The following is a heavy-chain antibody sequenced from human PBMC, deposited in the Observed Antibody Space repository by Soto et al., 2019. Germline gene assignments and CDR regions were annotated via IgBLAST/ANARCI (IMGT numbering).Heavy chain of an antibody. J-gene: IGHJ5*02. Sequence: GGSLRLSCAASGFNFRSYGMYWVRQAPGKGLEWVAVISDDGSYKYYKDAVKGRFTISRDNSKNTVDLQMNSLRAEDTAVYYCAKDLRLLWFDPWGQGTLVTVSS. V-gene: IGHV3-30*18. CDR3: AKDLRLLWFDP. D-gene: IGHD4-17*01. CDR1: GFNFRSYG. CDR2: ISDDGSYK.